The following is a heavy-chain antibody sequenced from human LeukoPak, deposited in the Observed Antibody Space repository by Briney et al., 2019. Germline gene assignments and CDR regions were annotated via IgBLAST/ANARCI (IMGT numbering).Heavy chain of an antibody. CDR2: LYYSGSA. D-gene: IGHD3-16*02. Sequence: SETLSLTCTVSGGSISSNNYYWGWIRQPPGKGLEWIGSLYYSGSAYYNPSLKSRVTISVDASKNQFSLKLSSVTAADTGVYYCAGTYDYIWGSFRSHSFDSWGQGTLVTVSS. V-gene: IGHV4-39*01. J-gene: IGHJ4*02. CDR3: AGTYDYIWGSFRSHSFDS. CDR1: GGSISSNNYY.